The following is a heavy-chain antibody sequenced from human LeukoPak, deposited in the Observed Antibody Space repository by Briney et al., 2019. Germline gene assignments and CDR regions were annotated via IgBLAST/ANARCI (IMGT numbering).Heavy chain of an antibody. D-gene: IGHD6-6*01. CDR3: AKALGQLVSGFDP. Sequence: GGSLRLSCAASRFTLDDYAMHWVRQAPGKGLEWVSGISWNSGSIGYADSVKGRFTISRDNAKNSLYLQMNSLRAEDTALYYCAKALGQLVSGFDPWGQGTLVTVSS. J-gene: IGHJ5*02. CDR1: RFTLDDYA. V-gene: IGHV3-9*01. CDR2: ISWNSGSI.